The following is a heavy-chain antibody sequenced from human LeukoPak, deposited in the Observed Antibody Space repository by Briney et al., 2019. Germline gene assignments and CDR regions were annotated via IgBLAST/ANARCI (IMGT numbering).Heavy chain of an antibody. V-gene: IGHV4-34*01. J-gene: IGHJ5*02. Sequence: SETLSLTCAVYGESFSGYFWNWIRQPPGKGLEWIGSIYYSGSTYYNPSLKSRVTISVDTSKNQFSLKLSSMTAADTAVYYCARGGLWFGETRNWFDPWGQGTLVTVSS. CDR3: ARGGLWFGETRNWFDP. D-gene: IGHD3-10*01. CDR1: GESFSGYF. CDR2: IYYSGST.